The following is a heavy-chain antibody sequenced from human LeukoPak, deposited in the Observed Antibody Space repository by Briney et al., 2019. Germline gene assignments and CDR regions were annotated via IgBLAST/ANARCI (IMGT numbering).Heavy chain of an antibody. CDR1: GFTFSSYG. V-gene: IGHV3-33*06. Sequence: PGRSLRLSCAASGFTFSSYGMHWVRQAPGKGLEWVAVIWYDGSNKYYADSVKGRFTISRDNSKNTLYLQMNSLRAEDTAVYYCAKEMGTIVVVPAALDYWGQGTLATVSS. CDR3: AKEMGTIVVVPAALDY. D-gene: IGHD2-2*01. CDR2: IWYDGSNK. J-gene: IGHJ4*02.